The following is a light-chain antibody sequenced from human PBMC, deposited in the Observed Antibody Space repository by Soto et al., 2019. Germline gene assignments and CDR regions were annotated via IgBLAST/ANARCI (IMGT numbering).Light chain of an antibody. Sequence: SQSPCTLSLSTGDTATLSCRASQSLGSDLAWYQQKPGQAPRLLIYGASNRATGIPDRFSGSGSGTDFTLTISRLEPEDFAVYYCQQYGSSGTFGQGTKVAIK. CDR2: GAS. CDR1: QSLGSD. J-gene: IGKJ1*01. CDR3: QQYGSSGT. V-gene: IGKV3-20*01.